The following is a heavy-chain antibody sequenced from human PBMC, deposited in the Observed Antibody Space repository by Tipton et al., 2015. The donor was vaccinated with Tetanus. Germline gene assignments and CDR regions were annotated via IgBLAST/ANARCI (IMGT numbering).Heavy chain of an antibody. CDR2: MYSGGDT. D-gene: IGHD6-19*01. CDR3: VRDGGSSGWLAY. J-gene: IGHJ4*02. CDR1: GFIVSSHY. V-gene: IGHV3-53*01. Sequence: SLRLSCVASGFIVSSHYMSWVRQAPGMGLEWVSVMYSGGDTYYVDSVKGRFSISRDNAKNTLYLQMNSLRVEDTAVYYCVRDGGSSGWLAYWGQGTLVTVSS.